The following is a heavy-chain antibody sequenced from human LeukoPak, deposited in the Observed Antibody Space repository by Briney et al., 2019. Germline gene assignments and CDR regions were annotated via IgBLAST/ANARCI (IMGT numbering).Heavy chain of an antibody. Sequence: GGSLRLSCAPSGFTFSSYGMHWVRQAPGKGLEWVAFIRYDGSNKYYADSVKGRFTISRDNSKNTLYLQMNSLRAEDTAVYYCAKNFGDFWSGYHNAFDIWGQGTMVTVSS. V-gene: IGHV3-30*02. J-gene: IGHJ3*02. CDR1: GFTFSSYG. D-gene: IGHD3-3*01. CDR3: AKNFGDFWSGYHNAFDI. CDR2: IRYDGSNK.